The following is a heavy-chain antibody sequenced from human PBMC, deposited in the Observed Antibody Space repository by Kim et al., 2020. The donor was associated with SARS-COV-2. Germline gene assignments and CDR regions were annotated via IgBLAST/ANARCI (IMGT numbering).Heavy chain of an antibody. CDR2: IYSGGST. CDR1: GFTVSSNY. CDR3: ARDRVYYDFWSGYYTSYYGMDV. J-gene: IGHJ6*02. D-gene: IGHD3-3*01. Sequence: GGSLRLSCAASGFTVSSNYMSWVRQAPGKGLEWVSVIYSGGSTYYADSVKGRFTISRHNSKNTLYLQMNSLRAEDTAVYYCARDRVYYDFWSGYYTSYYGMDVWGQGTTVTVSS. V-gene: IGHV3-53*04.